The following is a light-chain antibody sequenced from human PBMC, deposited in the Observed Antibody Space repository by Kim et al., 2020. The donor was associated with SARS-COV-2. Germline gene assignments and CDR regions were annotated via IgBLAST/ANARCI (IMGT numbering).Light chain of an antibody. CDR3: NSRDSNDNVV. J-gene: IGLJ2*01. CDR2: GKN. V-gene: IGLV3-19*01. CDR1: SRRSYY. Sequence: VALGQTVRITCQGDSRRSYYATCYQQKPGQAPILVIYGKNNRPSGIPDRFSGSSSGNTASLTITGTQAGDEADYYCNSRDSNDNVVFGGGTQLTVL.